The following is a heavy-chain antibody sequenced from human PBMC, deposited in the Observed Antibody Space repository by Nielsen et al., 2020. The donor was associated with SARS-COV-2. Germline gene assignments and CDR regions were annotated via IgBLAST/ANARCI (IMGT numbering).Heavy chain of an antibody. Sequence: GESLKISCAASGFTFSSYGMHWARQAPGKGLEWVAVIWYDGSNKYYADSVKGRFTISRDNSKNTLYLQMNSLRAEDTAVYYCARGYYDILYAFDIWGQGTMVTVSS. CDR3: ARGYYDILYAFDI. V-gene: IGHV3-33*01. J-gene: IGHJ3*02. CDR2: IWYDGSNK. CDR1: GFTFSSYG. D-gene: IGHD3-9*01.